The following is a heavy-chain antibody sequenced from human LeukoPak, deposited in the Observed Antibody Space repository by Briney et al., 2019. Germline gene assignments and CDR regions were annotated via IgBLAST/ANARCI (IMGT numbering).Heavy chain of an antibody. Sequence: ASVKVSCKAFGYTFTAYYMHWVRQAPGQGLEWMGWINPNSGGTNYAQKFQGRVTMTRDTSISTAYMELSRLRSDDTAVYYCARDYYDSSGFGAFDIWGQGTMVTVSS. D-gene: IGHD3-22*01. CDR3: ARDYYDSSGFGAFDI. CDR2: INPNSGGT. CDR1: GYTFTAYY. V-gene: IGHV1-2*02. J-gene: IGHJ3*02.